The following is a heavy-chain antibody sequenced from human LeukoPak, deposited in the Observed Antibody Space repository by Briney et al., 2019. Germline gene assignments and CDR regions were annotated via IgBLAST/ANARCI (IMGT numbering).Heavy chain of an antibody. D-gene: IGHD6-13*01. CDR2: INAGNGNT. J-gene: IGHJ4*02. V-gene: IGHV1-3*03. Sequence: ASVKVSCKASGYTFTSYAMHWVRQAPGQRLEWMGWINAGNGNTKYSQEFQGRVTITRDTSASTAYMELSSLRSEDMAVYYCARDSIAAAGTLDYWGQGTLVTVSS. CDR3: ARDSIAAAGTLDY. CDR1: GYTFTSYA.